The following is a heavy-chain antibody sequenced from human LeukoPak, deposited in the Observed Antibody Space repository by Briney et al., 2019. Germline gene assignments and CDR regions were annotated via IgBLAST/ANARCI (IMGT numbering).Heavy chain of an antibody. J-gene: IGHJ4*02. CDR2: ISSSSSYI. V-gene: IGHV3-21*04. CDR3: AKELDTMFFDY. D-gene: IGHD3-10*02. CDR1: GFTFSIYN. Sequence: GGSLRLSCAASGFTFSIYNMNWVRQAPGKGLEWVSSISSSSSYIYHADSVKGRFTISRDSGKNSVYLQMNSLTTDDTAFYFCAKELDTMFFDYWGQGALVTVSS.